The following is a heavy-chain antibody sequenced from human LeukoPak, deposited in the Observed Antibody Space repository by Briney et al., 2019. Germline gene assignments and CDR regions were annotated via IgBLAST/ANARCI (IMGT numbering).Heavy chain of an antibody. CDR2: IYTSGSS. Sequence: SETLSLTCTVSGGSISSYYWSWIRQPAGKGLEWIGRIYTSGSSNYNPSLKSRVTMSVDTSKNQVSLKLSSVTAADTAVYYCARAGMTTVTDFNYWGQGTLVTVSS. J-gene: IGHJ4*02. D-gene: IGHD4-17*01. V-gene: IGHV4-4*07. CDR3: ARAGMTTVTDFNY. CDR1: GGSISSYY.